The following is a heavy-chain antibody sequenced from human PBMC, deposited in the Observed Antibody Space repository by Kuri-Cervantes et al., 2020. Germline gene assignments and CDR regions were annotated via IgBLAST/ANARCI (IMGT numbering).Heavy chain of an antibody. CDR2: ISRSSTYI. CDR1: GFTFSIYS. D-gene: IGHD3-10*02. Sequence: GESLKISCGASGFTFSIYSMNWVRQAPGKGLEWVSSISRSSTYIYSTDSVKGRFTISRDNAKNSLFLQMNSLRAEDTAVYYCARDGVEASTLFGESDYYYMDVWGKGTTVTVSS. V-gene: IGHV3-21*01. CDR3: ARDGVEASTLFGESDYYYMDV. J-gene: IGHJ6*03.